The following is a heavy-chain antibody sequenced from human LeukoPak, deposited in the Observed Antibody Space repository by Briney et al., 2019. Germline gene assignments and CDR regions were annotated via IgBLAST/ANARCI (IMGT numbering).Heavy chain of an antibody. CDR3: ASLYYDILTGYPEGYFDL. V-gene: IGHV4-39*07. J-gene: IGHJ2*01. CDR1: GGSISSGGYY. D-gene: IGHD3-9*01. Sequence: SQTLSLTCTVSGGSISSGGYYWGWLRQPPGTGLEWIGSIYHSGSTYYNPSLKSRVTISVDTSKNQFSLKLSSVTAADTAVYYCASLYYDILTGYPEGYFDLWGRGTLVTVSS. CDR2: IYHSGST.